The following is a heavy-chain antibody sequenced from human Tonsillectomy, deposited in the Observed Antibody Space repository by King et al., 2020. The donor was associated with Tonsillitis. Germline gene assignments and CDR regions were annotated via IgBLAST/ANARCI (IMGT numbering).Heavy chain of an antibody. CDR1: GFTFSNAW. CDR2: IKSKTVGGTT. CDR3: GRLTASAFDI. J-gene: IGHJ3*02. V-gene: IGHV3-15*01. Sequence: VQLVESGGGLVKPGGSLRLSCAASGFTFSNAWMSWVRQAPGKGLEWVGRIKSKTVGGTTDYAAPVKGRFTISRDDSKNTPYMQMNSLKTEDTAVYYCGRLTASAFDIWGQGTMVTVCS. D-gene: IGHD2-21*02.